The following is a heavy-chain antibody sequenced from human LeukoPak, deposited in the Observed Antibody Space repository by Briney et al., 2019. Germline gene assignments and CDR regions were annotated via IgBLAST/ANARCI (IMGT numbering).Heavy chain of an antibody. CDR3: ARHALGSSRSWEFDY. CDR2: IYYSGST. V-gene: IGHV4-39*01. CDR1: GGSISSSSYY. D-gene: IGHD1-26*01. J-gene: IGHJ4*02. Sequence: ASETLSLTCTVSGGSISSSSYYWGRIRQPPGKGLVWLGRIYYSGSTYYNPSLKSRVTISVDTSKNQLSLKLSSVTAADTAVYYCARHALGSSRSWEFDYWGQGTLVTVSS.